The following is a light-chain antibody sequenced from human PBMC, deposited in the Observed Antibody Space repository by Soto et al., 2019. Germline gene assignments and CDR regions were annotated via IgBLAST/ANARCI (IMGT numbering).Light chain of an antibody. J-gene: IGLJ2*01. CDR3: AVWDDSLSGVV. CDR2: NDY. CDR1: TSNVGSNL. Sequence: QSVLAQPPSASGTPGQRVTISCSGSTSNVGSNLASWYQQLPGSAPKLLIYNDYERPSGVPDRFSRSKSGTSASLGISGLRSEDEADYFCAVWDDSLSGVVFGGGTKLTVL. V-gene: IGLV1-47*02.